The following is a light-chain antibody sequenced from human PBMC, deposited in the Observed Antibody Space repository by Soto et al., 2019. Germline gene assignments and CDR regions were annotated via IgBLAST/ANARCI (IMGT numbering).Light chain of an antibody. Sequence: QSVLTQPASVSGSPGQSITISCTGTSSDIGYYDYVSWYQHHSGKAPKLIIYEVNNRPSGVSNRFSGSKSVNTASLTISGLQAEDEADYYCSSHSSSRAYYVLGTGTKVTVL. CDR3: SSHSSSRAYYV. V-gene: IGLV2-14*01. J-gene: IGLJ1*01. CDR1: SSDIGYYDY. CDR2: EVN.